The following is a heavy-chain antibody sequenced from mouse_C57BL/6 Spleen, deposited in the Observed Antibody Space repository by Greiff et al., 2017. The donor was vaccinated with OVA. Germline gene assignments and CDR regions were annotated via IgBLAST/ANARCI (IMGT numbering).Heavy chain of an antibody. D-gene: IGHD4-1*01. CDR1: GFTFSSYG. V-gene: IGHV5-6*02. CDR3: ARHKTGTVYFDY. Sequence: DVKLVESGGDLVKPGGSLKLSCAASGFTFSSYGMSWVRQTPDKRLEWVATISSGGSYTYYPDSVKGRFTISRDNAKNTLYLQMSSLKSDDTAMYYCARHKTGTVYFDYRGQGTTLTVAS. CDR2: ISSGGSYT. J-gene: IGHJ2*01.